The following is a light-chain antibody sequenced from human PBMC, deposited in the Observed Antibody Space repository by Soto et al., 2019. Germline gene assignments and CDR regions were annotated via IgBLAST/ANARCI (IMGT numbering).Light chain of an antibody. Sequence: EIVLTQSPGTLSLSPGQRATLSCRASQSITSSYLAWYQQKPGQAPRLLIYGSSSRATGIPDRFSGSGSGTDFTLTISRLEPEDFAVYYCQQYGSSPITFGQGTRLEIK. CDR2: GSS. CDR1: QSITSSY. V-gene: IGKV3-20*01. CDR3: QQYGSSPIT. J-gene: IGKJ5*01.